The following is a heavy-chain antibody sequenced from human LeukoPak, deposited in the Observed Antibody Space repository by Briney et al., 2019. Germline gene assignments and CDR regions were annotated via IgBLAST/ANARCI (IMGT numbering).Heavy chain of an antibody. CDR1: GGSISGYY. V-gene: IGHV4-59*01. D-gene: IGHD3-22*01. Sequence: PSETLSLTCTVSGGSISGYYWSWFRQPPGKGLEWFGWIHNSGSTENNPSLKSRVTMSVDTSKNQISLRLYSVPAADTAVYYCVRECYDSSGYYLASWGQGTLVTVSS. J-gene: IGHJ4*02. CDR2: IHNSGST. CDR3: VRECYDSSGYYLAS.